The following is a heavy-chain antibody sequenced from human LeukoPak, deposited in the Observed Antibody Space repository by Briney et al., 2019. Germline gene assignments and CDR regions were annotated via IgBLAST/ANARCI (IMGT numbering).Heavy chain of an antibody. CDR3: ARAYYDSSGYYSPTVDY. V-gene: IGHV4-61*08. J-gene: IGHJ4*02. CDR2: IYYSGST. CDR1: GDSIRSGGYY. D-gene: IGHD3-22*01. Sequence: SETLSLTCTVSGDSIRSGGYYWSWIRQPPGKGLEWIGYIYYSGSTNYNPSLKSRVTISVDTSKNQFSLKLSSVTAADTAVYYCARAYYDSSGYYSPTVDYWGQGTLVTVSS.